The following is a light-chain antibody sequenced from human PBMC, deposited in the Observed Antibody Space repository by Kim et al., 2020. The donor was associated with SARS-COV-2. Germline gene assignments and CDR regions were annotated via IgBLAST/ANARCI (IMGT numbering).Light chain of an antibody. CDR2: NTN. J-gene: IGLJ3*02. V-gene: IGLV7-46*01. CDR1: TGAVTSGHF. CDR3: LLSYRGARV. Sequence: QAVVTQEPSLTVSPGGTVTLTCDSSTGAVTSGHFPFWFQQKPGQAPRTLIYNTNNKHSWAPARFSGSLLGGKAALTLSGAQPEDEADYYCLLSYRGARVFGGGTQLTVL.